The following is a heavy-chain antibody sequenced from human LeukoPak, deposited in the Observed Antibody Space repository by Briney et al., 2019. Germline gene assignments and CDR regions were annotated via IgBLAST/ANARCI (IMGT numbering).Heavy chain of an antibody. CDR2: IYHSGST. CDR1: GYSISSGYY. J-gene: IGHJ4*02. Sequence: SETLSLTCTVSGYSISSGYYWGWIRQPPGKGLEWIGSIYHSGSTYYNPSLKSRVTISVDTSKNQFSLKLSSVTAADTAVYYCARRRSTGCFDYWGQGTLVTVSS. V-gene: IGHV4-38-2*02. CDR3: ARRRSTGCFDY.